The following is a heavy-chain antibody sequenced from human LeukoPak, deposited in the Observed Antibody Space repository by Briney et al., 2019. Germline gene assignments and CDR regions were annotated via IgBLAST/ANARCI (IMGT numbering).Heavy chain of an antibody. J-gene: IGHJ3*02. Sequence: PGGSLRLSCAASGFTFSSYWMSWVRQAPGKGLEWVANIKQDGSEKYYVDSVKGRFTISRDNAKNSLYLQMNSLRAEDTAVYYCARDREGIQLWSPGNAFDIWGQGTMVTVSS. V-gene: IGHV3-7*01. CDR2: IKQDGSEK. D-gene: IGHD5-18*01. CDR3: ARDREGIQLWSPGNAFDI. CDR1: GFTFSSYW.